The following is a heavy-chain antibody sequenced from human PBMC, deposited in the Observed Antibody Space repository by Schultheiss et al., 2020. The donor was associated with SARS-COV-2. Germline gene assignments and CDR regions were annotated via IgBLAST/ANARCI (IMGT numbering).Heavy chain of an antibody. V-gene: IGHV3-48*04. CDR3: AKCIVVVPAAGGWFDP. CDR1: GFTFSSYA. J-gene: IGHJ5*02. CDR2: ISSSGSTI. Sequence: GESLKISCAASGFTFSSYAMSWVRQAPGKGLEWVSYISSSGSTIYYADSVKGRFTISRDNAKNSLYLQMNSLRAEDTALYYCAKCIVVVPAAGGWFDPWGQGTLVTVSS. D-gene: IGHD2-2*01.